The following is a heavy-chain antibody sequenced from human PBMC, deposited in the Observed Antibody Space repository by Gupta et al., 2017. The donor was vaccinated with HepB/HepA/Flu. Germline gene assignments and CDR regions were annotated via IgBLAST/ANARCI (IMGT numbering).Heavy chain of an antibody. Sequence: EVQLVESGGGLVQPGGSLRLSCAASGFTFSSYAMHWVRQAPGKGLEYVSAISSNGGSTYYANSVKGRFTISRDNSKNTLYLQMGSLRAEDMAVYYCASSRSGYSYGYFDYWGQGTLVTVSS. CDR2: ISSNGGST. CDR3: ASSRSGYSYGYFDY. CDR1: GFTFSSYA. D-gene: IGHD5-18*01. V-gene: IGHV3-64*01. J-gene: IGHJ4*02.